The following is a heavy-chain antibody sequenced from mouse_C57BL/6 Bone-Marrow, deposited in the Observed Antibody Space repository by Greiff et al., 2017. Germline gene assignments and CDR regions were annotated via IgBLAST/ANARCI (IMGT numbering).Heavy chain of an antibody. J-gene: IGHJ3*01. D-gene: IGHD1-1*01. V-gene: IGHV1-82*01. CDR1: GYAFSSSW. CDR3: ARRNGSSYVQFAY. Sequence: QVQLQQSGPELVKPGASVKISCKASGYAFSSSWMNWVKQRPGQGLEWIGRIYPGDGDTNYNGKFKGKATLTADKSSSTAYMQLSSLTSEDSAVYFCARRNGSSYVQFAYGGQGTLVTVSA. CDR2: IYPGDGDT.